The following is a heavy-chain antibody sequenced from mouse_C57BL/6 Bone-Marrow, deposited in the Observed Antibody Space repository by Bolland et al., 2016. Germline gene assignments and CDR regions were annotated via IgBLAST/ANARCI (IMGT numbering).Heavy chain of an antibody. V-gene: IGHV1-72*01. CDR3: ARFNYGSSSWYFDV. J-gene: IGHJ1*01. D-gene: IGHD1-1*01. Sequence: TKYNEKFKSKATLTVDKPSSTAYMQLSSLTSEDSAVYYCARFNYGSSSWYFDVWGQGT. CDR2: T.